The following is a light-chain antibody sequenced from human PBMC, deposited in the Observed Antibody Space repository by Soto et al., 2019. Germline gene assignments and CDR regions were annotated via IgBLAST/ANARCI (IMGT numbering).Light chain of an antibody. J-gene: IGKJ2*01. CDR3: QQYGMSPYT. CDR1: QSVINNW. Sequence: EIVLTQSPDTLSLPPGERATLSCRASQSVINNWIAWYQQKPGQAPRLLIYSASSRPGGIPDKFSGSGSGTDFTLSINRLEPEDFAVYYCQQYGMSPYTFAQGTKLEI. CDR2: SAS. V-gene: IGKV3-20*01.